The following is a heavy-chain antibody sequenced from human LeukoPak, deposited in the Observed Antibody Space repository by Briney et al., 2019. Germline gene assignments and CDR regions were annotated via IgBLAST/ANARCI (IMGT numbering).Heavy chain of an antibody. CDR3: ARDADMVATMFDY. V-gene: IGHV3-21*01. D-gene: IGHD5-12*01. Sequence: GGSLRLSCGASGFTFSSHRMNWVRQAPEKGLEWVSYISSSSSYISYADSVKGRFTISRDNAKNSLYLQMNSLRAEDTAVYYCARDADMVATMFDYWGQGTLVTVSS. CDR2: ISSSSSYI. CDR1: GFTFSSHR. J-gene: IGHJ4*02.